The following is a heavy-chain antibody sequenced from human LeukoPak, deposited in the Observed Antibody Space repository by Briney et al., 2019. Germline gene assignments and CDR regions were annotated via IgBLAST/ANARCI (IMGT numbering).Heavy chain of an antibody. CDR2: INHSGST. Sequence: PSETLSLTCAVYGGSFSGYYWSWIRQPPGKGLEWIGEINHSGSTNYNPSLKSRVTISVDTSKYQFSLKLSSVTAADTAVYNCARQSGYYDSKDYYYYYYMDVWGKGTKVTVSS. D-gene: IGHD3-22*01. J-gene: IGHJ6*03. V-gene: IGHV4-34*01. CDR1: GGSFSGYY. CDR3: ARQSGYYDSKDYYYYYYMDV.